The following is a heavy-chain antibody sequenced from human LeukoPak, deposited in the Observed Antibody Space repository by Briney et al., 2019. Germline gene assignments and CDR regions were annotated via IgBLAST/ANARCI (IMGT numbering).Heavy chain of an antibody. D-gene: IGHD5-24*01. CDR3: AVQRGGDGYNTFDY. CDR2: LSGSGDDT. V-gene: IGHV3-23*01. J-gene: IGHJ4*02. CDR1: GFTFSSYA. Sequence: GGSLRLSCAASGFTFSSYAMSWVRQAPGKGLEWVSGLSGSGDDTDYADSVKGRFTISRDNSKNTVYLQMNSLRAEDTAVYFCAVQRGGDGYNTFDYWGQGTLVTVSS.